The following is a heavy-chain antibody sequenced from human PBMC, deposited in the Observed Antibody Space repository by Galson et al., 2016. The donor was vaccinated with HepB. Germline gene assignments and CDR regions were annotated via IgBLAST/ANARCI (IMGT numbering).Heavy chain of an antibody. CDR2: IDTAGGT. V-gene: IGHV3-13*01. J-gene: IGHJ6*02. CDR3: VREILLVVGYYGMDV. Sequence: SLRLSCAASGFTFSSYDMHWVRQATGKGLEWVSGIDTAGGTSYLGSVKGRFTISCENAKNSLYLQMNSLRVGDTAVYYCVREILLVVGYYGMDVWGQGTTVTVSS. CDR1: GFTFSSYD. D-gene: IGHD2-8*02.